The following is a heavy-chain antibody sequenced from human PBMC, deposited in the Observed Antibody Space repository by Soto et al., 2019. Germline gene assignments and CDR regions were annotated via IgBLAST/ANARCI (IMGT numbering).Heavy chain of an antibody. CDR3: TKLADSYGLDH. CDR2: INHSGST. CDR1: GGSFSGYY. Sequence: PSETLSLTCAVYGGSFSGYYWSWIRQPPGKGLEWIGEINHSGSTNYNPSLKSRVTISVDTSKNQFSLKLSSVTAADTAVYYCTKLADSYGLDHWGQGTLAPVSS. J-gene: IGHJ4*02. V-gene: IGHV4-34*01. D-gene: IGHD5-18*01.